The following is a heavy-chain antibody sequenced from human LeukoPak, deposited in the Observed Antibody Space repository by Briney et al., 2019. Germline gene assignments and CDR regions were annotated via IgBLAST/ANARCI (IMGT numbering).Heavy chain of an antibody. V-gene: IGHV4-59*01. D-gene: IGHD1-26*01. CDR3: ARENWESAFDI. CDR1: GGSISSYY. CDR2: IYYSGST. J-gene: IGHJ3*02. Sequence: SETQSLTCTVSGGSISSYYWSWIRQPPGKGLEWIGYIYYSGSTNYNPSLKSRVTISVDTSKNQFSLKLSSVTAADTAVYYCARENWESAFDIWGQGTMVTVSS.